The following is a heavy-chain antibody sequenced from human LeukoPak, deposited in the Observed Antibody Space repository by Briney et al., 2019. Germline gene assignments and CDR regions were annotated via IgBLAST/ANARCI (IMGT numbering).Heavy chain of an antibody. CDR2: VNRDGSET. V-gene: IGHV3-7*03. J-gene: IGHJ6*02. CDR1: GFTFSSYA. Sequence: GGSLRLSCAASGFTFSSYAMSWVRQVPGRGPEWVANVNRDGSETYYLDSVKGRFTISKDNAKNSLCLQMNSLRAEDTALYHCARNNGMDVWGQGTTVIVSS. CDR3: ARNNGMDV.